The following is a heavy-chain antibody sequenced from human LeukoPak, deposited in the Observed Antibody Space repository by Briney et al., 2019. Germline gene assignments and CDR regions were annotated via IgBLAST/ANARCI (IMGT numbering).Heavy chain of an antibody. CDR3: ARDPAYCSGGSCYFDY. CDR2: IYYSGST. D-gene: IGHD2-15*01. Sequence: PSETLSLTCTVAGGSISSSSYYWGWLRQPPGKGLEWIGSIYYSGSTYYNQSLKSRVTISVDTSKNQFSLKLSSVTAADTAVYYCARDPAYCSGGSCYFDYWGQGTLVTVSS. CDR1: GGSISSSSYY. V-gene: IGHV4-39*07. J-gene: IGHJ4*02.